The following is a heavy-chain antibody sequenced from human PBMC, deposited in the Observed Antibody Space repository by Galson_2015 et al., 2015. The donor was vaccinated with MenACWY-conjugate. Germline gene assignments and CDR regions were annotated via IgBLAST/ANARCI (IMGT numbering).Heavy chain of an antibody. Sequence: SGAEVKKPGESLKISCTTTGYSFPTYWIAWVRQMPGTGLEWMGLISPGDSNTRYSPSFQGQVTISADKSISTAYLQWSSLKASDTAMYYCARHPPGGRGMDVWGQGTTVTVSS. D-gene: IGHD1-26*01. CDR3: ARHPPGGRGMDV. J-gene: IGHJ6*02. CDR2: ISPGDSNT. V-gene: IGHV5-51*01. CDR1: GYSFPTYW.